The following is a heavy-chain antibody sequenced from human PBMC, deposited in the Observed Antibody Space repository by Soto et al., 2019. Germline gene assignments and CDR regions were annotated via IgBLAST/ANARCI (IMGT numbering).Heavy chain of an antibody. D-gene: IGHD6-19*01. CDR2: IWYDGSNK. Sequence: QVQLVESGGGVVQPGRSLRLSCAASGFTFSSYGMHWVRQAPGKRLEWVAVIWYDGSNKYYADSVKGRFTISRDNSKNTLYLQMNSLRAEDTAVYYCARDLGSGWYGGAFDIWGQGTMVTVSS. CDR3: ARDLGSGWYGGAFDI. CDR1: GFTFSSYG. V-gene: IGHV3-33*01. J-gene: IGHJ3*02.